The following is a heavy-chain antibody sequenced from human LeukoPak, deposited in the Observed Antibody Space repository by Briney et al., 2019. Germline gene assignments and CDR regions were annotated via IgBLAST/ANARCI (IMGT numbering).Heavy chain of an antibody. D-gene: IGHD7-27*01. Sequence: PGGSLRLSCAASGFTFDDYGMSWVRQAPGKGLEWVSGINWNGGSIGYADSMKGRFTISRDNAKKSLYLQITSLRAEDTALYHCAREGTGGAFYRRGAFDIWGQGTMVTVSS. CDR3: AREGTGGAFYRRGAFDI. V-gene: IGHV3-20*01. CDR2: INWNGGSI. CDR1: GFTFDDYG. J-gene: IGHJ3*02.